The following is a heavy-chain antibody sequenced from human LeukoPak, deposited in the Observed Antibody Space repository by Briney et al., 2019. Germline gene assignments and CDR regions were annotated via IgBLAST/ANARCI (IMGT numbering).Heavy chain of an antibody. Sequence: ASVKVSCKASGYTFPSYFMHWVRQAPGKGLEWMGGFDPEDGETIYAQKFQGRVTMTEDTSTDTAYMELSSLRSEDTAVYYCATDLGDSPFQHWGQGTLVTVSS. CDR2: FDPEDGET. J-gene: IGHJ1*01. CDR3: ATDLGDSPFQH. D-gene: IGHD2-21*02. V-gene: IGHV1-24*01. CDR1: GYTFPSYF.